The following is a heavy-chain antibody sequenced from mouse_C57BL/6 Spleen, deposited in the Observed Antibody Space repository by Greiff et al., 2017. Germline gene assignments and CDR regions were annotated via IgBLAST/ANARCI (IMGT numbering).Heavy chain of an antibody. CDR1: GYTFTSYW. CDR3: AIENWDWYFDV. J-gene: IGHJ1*03. D-gene: IGHD4-1*01. CDR2: IHPSASDT. V-gene: IGHV1-74*01. Sequence: QVQLKQPGAELVKPGASVKVSCKASGYTFTSYWMHWVKQRPGHGLEWIGRIHPSASDTNYNQQFKGKATLTVDKSSSTAYMQLSSLTSEDSAVYYCAIENWDWYFDVWGTGTTVTVSS.